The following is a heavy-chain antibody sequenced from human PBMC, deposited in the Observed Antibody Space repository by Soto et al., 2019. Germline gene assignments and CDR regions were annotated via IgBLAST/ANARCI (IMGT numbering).Heavy chain of an antibody. V-gene: IGHV4-30-4*01. CDR3: AREPTSYYDDCSVGGMDV. J-gene: IGHJ6*02. CDR1: GGSISSGDYY. D-gene: IGHD3-22*01. Sequence: SETLSLTCTVSGGSISSGDYYWSWIRQPPGKGLEWIGYIYYSGSTYYNPSLKSRVTISVDTSKNQFSLKLSSVTAADTAVYYCAREPTSYYDDCSVGGMDVWGQGTTVTVS. CDR2: IYYSGST.